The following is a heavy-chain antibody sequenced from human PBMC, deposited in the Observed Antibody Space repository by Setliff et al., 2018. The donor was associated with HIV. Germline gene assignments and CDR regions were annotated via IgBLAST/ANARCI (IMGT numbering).Heavy chain of an antibody. V-gene: IGHV3-23*01. J-gene: IGHJ6*02. Sequence: GGSLRLSCAGSGFAFSNYAMSWVRQAPGKGLEWVSAISGSGGSTYYADSVKGRFTISRDNAKNTLYLQMNSLRAEDTAVYYCAKTLPTLYPPHDYYFAMDVWGQGTTVTVSS. CDR1: GFAFSNYA. D-gene: IGHD2-15*01. CDR2: ISGSGGST. CDR3: AKTLPTLYPPHDYYFAMDV.